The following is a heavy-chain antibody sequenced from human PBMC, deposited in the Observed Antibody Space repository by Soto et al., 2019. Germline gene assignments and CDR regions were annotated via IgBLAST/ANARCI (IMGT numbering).Heavy chain of an antibody. CDR3: ARGYSGYDPLDY. J-gene: IGHJ4*02. Sequence: QVQLQESGPGLVKPSGTLSLTCAVSGGYISSSNWWSWVRQPPGKGLEWIGEIYHSGSTNYNPSLNGRVTIAVDKSRNQFSLKLCSVTAADTAVYYCARGYSGYDPLDYWGQGTLVTVSS. CDR1: GGYISSSNW. CDR2: IYHSGST. V-gene: IGHV4-4*02. D-gene: IGHD5-12*01.